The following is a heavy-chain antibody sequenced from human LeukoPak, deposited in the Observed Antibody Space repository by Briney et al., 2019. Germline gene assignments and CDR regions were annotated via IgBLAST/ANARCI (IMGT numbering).Heavy chain of an antibody. J-gene: IGHJ3*02. CDR1: GFTFSSYS. CDR3: ATSRRTTDAFDI. D-gene: IGHD1-1*01. Sequence: PGGSLRLSCAASGFTFSSYSMNWVRQAPGKGLEWVSSISSSSSYIYYADSVKGRFTISTDNAKSSLYLQMNSLRAEDTAVYYCATSRRTTDAFDIWGQGTMVTVSS. CDR2: ISSSSSYI. V-gene: IGHV3-21*01.